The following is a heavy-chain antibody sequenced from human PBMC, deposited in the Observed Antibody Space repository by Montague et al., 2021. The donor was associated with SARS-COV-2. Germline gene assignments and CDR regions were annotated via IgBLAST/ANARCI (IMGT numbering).Heavy chain of an antibody. CDR3: ARDLGGLDV. V-gene: IGHV4-34*09. J-gene: IGHJ6*02. CDR2: IDKSGTT. Sequence: IDKSGTTQYNPSLKSRVSLSVDTSKNQFSLNLRSATAADTALYSCARDLGGLDVWGQGTTVIVSS. D-gene: IGHD3-10*01.